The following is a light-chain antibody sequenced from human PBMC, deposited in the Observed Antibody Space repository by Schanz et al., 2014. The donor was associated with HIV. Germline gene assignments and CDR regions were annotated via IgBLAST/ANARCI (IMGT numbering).Light chain of an antibody. CDR2: DAS. J-gene: IGKJ4*01. CDR1: QRLNNNY. Sequence: EIVMTQSPATLSVSPGERATLSCRASQRLNNNYVAWYQQRPGQAPRLLIYDASNRAPGIPARFSGSGSGTDFTLTISRLEPEDFAVYYCQQCSNSPLTFGGGTKVEIK. CDR3: QQCSNSPLT. V-gene: IGKV3D-20*02.